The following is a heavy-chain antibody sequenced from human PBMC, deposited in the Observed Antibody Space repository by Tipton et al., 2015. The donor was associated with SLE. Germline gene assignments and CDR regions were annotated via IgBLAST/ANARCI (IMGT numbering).Heavy chain of an antibody. CDR2: ISGSGTDI. CDR1: GFTFSSYA. Sequence: SLRLSCAASGFTFSSYAMIWVRQAPGRGLEWVSAISGSGTDIYYADSLKGRITISRDNSKNTVYLQMSSLRVDDTAVYFCSKDALGGASDYWGQGTLVTVSS. J-gene: IGHJ4*02. CDR3: SKDALGGASDY. V-gene: IGHV3-23*01. D-gene: IGHD1-26*01.